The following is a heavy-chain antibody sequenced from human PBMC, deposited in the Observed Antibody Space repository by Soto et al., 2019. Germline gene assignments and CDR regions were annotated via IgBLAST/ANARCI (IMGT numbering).Heavy chain of an antibody. CDR1: GDTFSSYS. CDR3: ARGVTRGSLPPFDL. CDR2: FSHVFGGP. V-gene: IGHV1-69*13. Sequence: QVHLVQSGAEVKKPGSSVKVSCTSSGDTFSSYSYSWVRLVPGQGLEWMGGFSHVFGGPNYAQNFLDRVTITANQSTRTVYLELSGLTSDDTAVYYCARGVTRGSLPPFDLWGQGTLVTASS. J-gene: IGHJ4*02. D-gene: IGHD3-10*01.